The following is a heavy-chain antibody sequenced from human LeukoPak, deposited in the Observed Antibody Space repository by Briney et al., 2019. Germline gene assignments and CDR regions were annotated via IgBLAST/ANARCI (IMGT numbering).Heavy chain of an antibody. CDR1: GGTFSSYA. CDR3: ARMNYYDSSGYPGPRGYFDY. D-gene: IGHD3-22*01. Sequence: GASVKVSCKASGGTFSSYAISWVRQAPGQGLEWMGRIIPILGIANYAQKFQGRVTITADKSTSTAYMELSSLRSEDTAVYYCARMNYYDSSGYPGPRGYFDYWGQGTLVTVSS. CDR2: IIPILGIA. V-gene: IGHV1-69*04. J-gene: IGHJ4*02.